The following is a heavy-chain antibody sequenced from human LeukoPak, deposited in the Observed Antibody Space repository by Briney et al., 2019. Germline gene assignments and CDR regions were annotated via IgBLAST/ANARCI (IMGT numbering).Heavy chain of an antibody. Sequence: AGVPLRLSCAACGFPFSSYAMLWVRQAPGKGLEWVADISYGGSNKYYADSEKGRFTISRDNSKNTLYLQMNSLRAEDTAVYYCARRHHTRGSYPGYWGQGTLVTVSS. CDR3: ARRHHTRGSYPGY. D-gene: IGHD1-26*01. J-gene: IGHJ4*02. CDR2: ISYGGSNK. CDR1: GFPFSSYA. V-gene: IGHV3-30-3*01.